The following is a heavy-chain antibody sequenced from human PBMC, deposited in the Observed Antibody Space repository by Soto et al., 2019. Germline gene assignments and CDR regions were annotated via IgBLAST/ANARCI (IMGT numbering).Heavy chain of an antibody. CDR1: GGSISSGGYY. CDR3: ARDSALLRGQVDY. D-gene: IGHD4-17*01. CDR2: IYYSGST. V-gene: IGHV4-31*03. Sequence: PSETLSLTCTVSGGSISSGGYYWSWIRQHPGKGLEWIGYIYYSGSTYYNPSLKSRVTISVDTSKNQFSLKLSSVTAADTAVYYCARDSALLRGQVDYWGQGTLVTVSS. J-gene: IGHJ4*02.